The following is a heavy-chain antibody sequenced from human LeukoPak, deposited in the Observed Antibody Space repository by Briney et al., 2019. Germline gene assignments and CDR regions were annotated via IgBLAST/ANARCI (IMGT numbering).Heavy chain of an antibody. CDR2: ISAYNGNT. CDR1: GYTFTSYG. V-gene: IGHV1-18*01. D-gene: IGHD6-6*01. Sequence: GASVKVSCKASGYTFTSYGISWVRQAPGQGLEWIGWISAYNGNTNYAQKLQGRVTMTTDTTTSTAYMELRSLRSDDTAVYYCARDPSYSSSSGDAFDIWGQGTMVTVSS. J-gene: IGHJ3*02. CDR3: ARDPSYSSSSGDAFDI.